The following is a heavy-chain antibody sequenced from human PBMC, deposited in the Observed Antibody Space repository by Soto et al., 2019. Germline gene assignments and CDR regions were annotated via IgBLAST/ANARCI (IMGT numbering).Heavy chain of an antibody. CDR3: ARFLQNYYYEMGV. D-gene: IGHD4-4*01. Sequence: QVQVVQSGAEVKDSGSSVKVSCKASGGTFSTFGISWVRQAPGQGLEWMGGIIPIFGTPNYAQKFQGSVTITANASTRTVFLELSSLRSEDTAVYYCARFLQNYYYEMGVWGQGTTVTVSS. CDR1: GGTFSTFG. J-gene: IGHJ6*02. CDR2: IIPIFGTP. V-gene: IGHV1-69*01.